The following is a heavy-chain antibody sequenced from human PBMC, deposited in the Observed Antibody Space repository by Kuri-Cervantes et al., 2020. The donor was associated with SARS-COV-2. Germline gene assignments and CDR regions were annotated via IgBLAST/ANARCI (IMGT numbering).Heavy chain of an antibody. J-gene: IGHJ4*02. CDR1: GFTFSSYA. CDR3: AKGRAILRYFDWSFDY. D-gene: IGHD3-9*01. Sequence: GESLKISYAASGFTFSSYAMSWVRQAPGRGLEWVSAISGSGGSTYYADSVKGRFTISRNNSKNTLYLQMNSLRAEDTAVYYCAKGRAILRYFDWSFDYWGQGTLVTVSS. V-gene: IGHV3-23*01. CDR2: ISGSGGST.